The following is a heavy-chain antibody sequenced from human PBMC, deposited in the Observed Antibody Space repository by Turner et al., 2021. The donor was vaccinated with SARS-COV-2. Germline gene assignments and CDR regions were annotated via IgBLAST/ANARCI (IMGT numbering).Heavy chain of an antibody. J-gene: IGHJ5*02. CDR2: IYSGGST. D-gene: IGHD6-13*01. CDR3: AREAAAGNFHGWFDP. Sequence: EVQLVEYGGGLVQPGGSMRLSCAASGFTVSSNYMSWVRQAPGKVLEWVSVIYSGGSTYYADSVKGRFTISRDNSKNTLYLQMNSLRVEDTAVYSCAREAAAGNFHGWFDPWGQGTLVTVSS. V-gene: IGHV3-66*01. CDR1: GFTVSSNY.